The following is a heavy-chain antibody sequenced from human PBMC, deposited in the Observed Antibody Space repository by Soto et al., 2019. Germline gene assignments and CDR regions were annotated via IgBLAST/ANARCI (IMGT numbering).Heavy chain of an antibody. Sequence: SETLCLTCNVSGDSVTSSSYFWSWLRQPPGKGLEWIGYVSNTGKTKYNPSLKSRVTMSVDTSKSQFSLKLTSVTAADTAVYFCAREWQLLPYYVINVWGQGTTVTVSS. V-gene: IGHV4-61*01. CDR1: GDSVTSSSYF. D-gene: IGHD1-1*01. CDR3: AREWQLLPYYVINV. CDR2: VSNTGKT. J-gene: IGHJ6*02.